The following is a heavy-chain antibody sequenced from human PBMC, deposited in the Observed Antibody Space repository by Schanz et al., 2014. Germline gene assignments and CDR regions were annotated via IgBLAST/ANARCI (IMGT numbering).Heavy chain of an antibody. V-gene: IGHV7-4-1*02. CDR1: GYTFTNYA. Sequence: QVQLVQSGSELKKPGASVKVSCKASGYTFTNYAINWVRQAPGQGLEWMGWINTNTGNPTYAQAFTGRFLFSLDTSVNTAYPQISSLEADDTAVYYCSRRGIRGVFSSFDYWGLGTLVTVSS. J-gene: IGHJ4*02. D-gene: IGHD3-10*01. CDR2: INTNTGNP. CDR3: SRRGIRGVFSSFDY.